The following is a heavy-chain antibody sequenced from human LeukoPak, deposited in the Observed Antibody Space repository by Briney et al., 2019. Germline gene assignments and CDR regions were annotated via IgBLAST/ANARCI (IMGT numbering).Heavy chain of an antibody. J-gene: IGHJ5*02. CDR1: GGSISSYY. Sequence: SETLSLTCAVSGGSISSYYWSWIRQPPGKGLEWIGYIYYSGSTNYNPSLKSRVTISVDTSKNQFSLKLSSVTAADTAVYYCARTRWYSSSSVWFDPWGQGTLVTVSS. CDR3: ARTRWYSSSSVWFDP. V-gene: IGHV4-59*01. CDR2: IYYSGST. D-gene: IGHD6-6*01.